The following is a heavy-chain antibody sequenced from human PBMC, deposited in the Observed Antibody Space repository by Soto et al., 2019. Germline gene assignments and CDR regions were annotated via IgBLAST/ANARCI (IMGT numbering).Heavy chain of an antibody. J-gene: IGHJ4*02. D-gene: IGHD2-2*01. CDR1: GGTFSSYA. CDR2: IIPIFGTA. V-gene: IGHV1-69*13. Sequence: SVKVSCKASGGTFSSYAISWVRQAPGQGLEWMGGIIPIFGTANYAQKFQGRVTITADESTSTAYMELSSLRSEDTAVYYCASDPNCISTSCPPIWGQGTLVTVSS. CDR3: ASDPNCISTSCPPI.